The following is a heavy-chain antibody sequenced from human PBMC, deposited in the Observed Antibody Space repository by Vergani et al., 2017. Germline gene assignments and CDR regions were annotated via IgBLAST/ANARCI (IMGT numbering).Heavy chain of an antibody. D-gene: IGHD3-16*02. CDR2: INHSGST. J-gene: IGHJ6*03. CDR1: GGSFSGYY. V-gene: IGHV4-34*01. CDR3: ARVQELYRGRYYYYMDV. Sequence: QVQLQQWGAGLLKPSETLSLTCAVYGGSFSGYYWSWIRQPPGKGLEWIGEINHSGSTNYNPSLKSRVTISVDTSKTQFSLKLSSVTAADTAVYYCARVQELYRGRYYYYMDVWGKGTTVTVSS.